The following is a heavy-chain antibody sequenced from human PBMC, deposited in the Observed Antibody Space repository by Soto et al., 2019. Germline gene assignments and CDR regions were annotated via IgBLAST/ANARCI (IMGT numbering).Heavy chain of an antibody. CDR1: GFTFSSYE. CDR2: ISSSGSTI. D-gene: IGHD2-15*01. V-gene: IGHV3-48*03. CDR3: ARVLERWLQIVDGDDAFDI. J-gene: IGHJ3*02. Sequence: EVQLVESGGGLVQPGGSLRLSCAASGFTFSSYEMNWVHQAPGKGLEWVSYISSSGSTIYYADSVKGRFTISRDNAKNSLYLQMNSLRAEDTAVYYCARVLERWLQIVDGDDAFDIWGQGTMVTVSS.